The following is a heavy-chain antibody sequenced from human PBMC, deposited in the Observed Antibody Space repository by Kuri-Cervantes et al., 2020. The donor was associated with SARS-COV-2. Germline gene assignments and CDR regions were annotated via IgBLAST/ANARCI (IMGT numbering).Heavy chain of an antibody. J-gene: IGHJ4*02. D-gene: IGHD7-27*01. CDR1: GFTVSSNY. CDR3: ARPNWGLDY. CDR2: ISSSSSTI. V-gene: IGHV3-11*04. Sequence: GGSLRLSCAASGFTVSSNYMSWIRRAPGKGLEWVSYISSSSSTIYYADSVKGRFTISRDNAKNSLYLQMNSLRAEDTAVYYCARPNWGLDYWGQGTLVTVSS.